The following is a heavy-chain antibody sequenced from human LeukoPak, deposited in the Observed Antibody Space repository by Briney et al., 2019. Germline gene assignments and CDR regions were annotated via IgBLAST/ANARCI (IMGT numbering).Heavy chain of an antibody. CDR3: ARASMLATAFDF. J-gene: IGHJ4*02. Sequence: GGSLRLSCAASGFTFSSYSMSWVRQAPGKGLEWVSSIGSSSSYIYYADSVKGRFTISRDNAKNSLYLQMNSLSADDSAVYYCARASMLATAFDFWGQGTLVTVSS. CDR2: IGSSSSYI. V-gene: IGHV3-21*01. D-gene: IGHD2/OR15-2a*01. CDR1: GFTFSSYS.